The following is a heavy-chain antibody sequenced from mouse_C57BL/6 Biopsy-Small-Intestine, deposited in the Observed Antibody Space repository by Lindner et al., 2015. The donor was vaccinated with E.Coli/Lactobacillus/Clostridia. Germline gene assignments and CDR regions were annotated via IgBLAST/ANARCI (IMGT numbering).Heavy chain of an antibody. CDR2: ISSDSRTI. CDR1: GFTFSDYG. V-gene: IGHV5-17*01. J-gene: IGHJ4*01. CDR3: ARPRFYAMDY. Sequence: VQLQESGGDLVKPGGSLKLSCAASGFTFSDYGMHWVRQAPEKGLEWVAYISSDSRTIYYAGTVKGRFSISRDNAKNTLFLQMTSLRSEDTAMYYCARPRFYAMDYCGQGTSVIVSS.